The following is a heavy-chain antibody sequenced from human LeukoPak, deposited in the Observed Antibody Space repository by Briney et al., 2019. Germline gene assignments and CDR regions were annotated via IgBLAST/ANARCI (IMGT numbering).Heavy chain of an antibody. Sequence: GGSLRLSCAASGFTFSSYWMSWVRQAPGKGLEWVANINQDGSEKYYVDFVKGRFTISRDNAKNSLSLQMNSLRAEDTAVYYCARDGAPFDYWGQGTLVTVSS. D-gene: IGHD3-16*01. CDR3: ARDGAPFDY. V-gene: IGHV3-7*04. J-gene: IGHJ4*02. CDR1: GFTFSSYW. CDR2: INQDGSEK.